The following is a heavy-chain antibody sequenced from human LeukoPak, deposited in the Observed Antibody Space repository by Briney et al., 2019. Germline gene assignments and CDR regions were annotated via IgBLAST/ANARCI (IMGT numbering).Heavy chain of an antibody. J-gene: IGHJ6*02. D-gene: IGHD3-10*01. CDR2: IYTSGST. CDR3: ARLRSYGSGRVRRYYGMDV. V-gene: IGHV4-4*07. Sequence: PSETLSLTCTVSGGSISSYYWSWIRQPAGKGLEWIGRIYTSGSTDYNPSLRSRLTISVDTSKNQFSLKLRSVTAADTAVYYCARLRSYGSGRVRRYYGMDVWGQGTTVTVSS. CDR1: GGSISSYY.